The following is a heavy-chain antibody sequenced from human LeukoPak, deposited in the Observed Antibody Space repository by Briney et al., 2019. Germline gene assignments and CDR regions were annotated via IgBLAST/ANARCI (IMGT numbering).Heavy chain of an antibody. CDR2: INAGNGNT. V-gene: IGHV1-3*01. D-gene: IGHD5-18*01. CDR3: ARVEYSYGFDY. Sequence: GESLQISCKASGYTFTSYAMHWVRQAPGQRLEWMGWINAGNGNTKYSQKFQGRVTITRDTSASTAYMELSSLRSEDTAVYYCARVEYSYGFDYWGQGTLVTVSS. CDR1: GYTFTSYA. J-gene: IGHJ4*02.